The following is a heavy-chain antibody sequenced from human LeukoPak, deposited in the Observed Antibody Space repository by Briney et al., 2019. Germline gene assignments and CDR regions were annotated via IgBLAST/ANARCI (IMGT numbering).Heavy chain of an antibody. CDR3: VRFLEWLGWTFDF. D-gene: IGHD3-3*01. CDR1: GGSISSYY. Sequence: SETLSLTCTVSGGSISSYYRSWIRQPPGKGLEWIGYIYYSGSTNYNPSLKSRVTISVDTSKNQFSLKLSSVTAADTAVYYCVRFLEWLGWTFDFWGQGTLVTVSS. J-gene: IGHJ4*02. V-gene: IGHV4-59*08. CDR2: IYYSGST.